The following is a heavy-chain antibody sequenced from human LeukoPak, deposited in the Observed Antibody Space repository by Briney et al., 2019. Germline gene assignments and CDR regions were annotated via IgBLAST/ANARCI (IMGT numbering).Heavy chain of an antibody. CDR3: ARWEELATIFDY. D-gene: IGHD5-24*01. CDR1: GGSISSYY. V-gene: IGHV4-59*01. J-gene: IGHJ4*02. Sequence: SETLSLTCTVSGGSISSYYWSWIRQPPGKGLEWIGYIYYSGSTNYNPSLKSRVTISVDTSKNQFSLKLSSVTAADTAVYYCARWEELATIFDYWGQGTLVTVSS. CDR2: IYYSGST.